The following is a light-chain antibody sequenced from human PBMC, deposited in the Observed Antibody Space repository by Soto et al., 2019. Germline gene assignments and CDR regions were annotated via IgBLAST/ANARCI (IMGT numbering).Light chain of an antibody. J-gene: IGLJ3*02. CDR1: SSDVGGYNY. CDR2: DVS. V-gene: IGLV2-14*01. Sequence: QSALTQPASVSGSPGQSITISCTGTSSDVGGYNYVSWYQQHPGKAPKLMIYDVSTRPSGVSNRFSGSKSGNTASLTIAGLQAEDVADYYCSSYTNSNTLVFGEGTKLTVL. CDR3: SSYTNSNTLV.